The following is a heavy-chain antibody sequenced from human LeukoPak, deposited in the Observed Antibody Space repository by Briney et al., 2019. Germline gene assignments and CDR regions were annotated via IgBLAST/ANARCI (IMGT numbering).Heavy chain of an antibody. V-gene: IGHV1-46*01. J-gene: IGHJ4*02. D-gene: IGHD1-1*01. Sequence: ASVKVSCKASGYTLTSYYMHWVRQAPGQGLEWMGIINPSGGSTSYAQKFQGRVTMTRDTSTSTVYMELSSLRSEDTAVYYCARDPYVQLGNEEYYFDYWGQGTLVTVSS. CDR3: ARDPYVQLGNEEYYFDY. CDR1: GYTLTSYY. CDR2: INPSGGST.